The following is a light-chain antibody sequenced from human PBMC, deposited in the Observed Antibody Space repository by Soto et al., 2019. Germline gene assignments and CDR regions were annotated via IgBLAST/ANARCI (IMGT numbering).Light chain of an antibody. V-gene: IGKV1-5*01. Sequence: DIQMTQSPSSLSPSVGDRVTITCRASLSISDWLAWYPQKPGKAPELLIFDASNLKSGVSSRFSGSGSGTEFTLTISRLQPDDVATYYCLPYSSHSWTFGQGTKVEIK. CDR1: LSISDW. CDR3: LPYSSHSWT. CDR2: DAS. J-gene: IGKJ1*01.